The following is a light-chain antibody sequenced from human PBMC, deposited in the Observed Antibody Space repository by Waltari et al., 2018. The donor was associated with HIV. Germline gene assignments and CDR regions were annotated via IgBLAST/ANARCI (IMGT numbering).Light chain of an antibody. V-gene: IGLV6-57*01. Sequence: NFMLTQPHSVSESPGKTVTISCTRSSRRIASNYLQWYQQRPGSSPTTVIYEDNQRPSGVPDRFSGSIDSSSNSASLTISGLKTEDEADYYCQSYDSSSVVFGGGTKLTVL. CDR2: EDN. CDR1: SRRIASNY. J-gene: IGLJ2*01. CDR3: QSYDSSSVV.